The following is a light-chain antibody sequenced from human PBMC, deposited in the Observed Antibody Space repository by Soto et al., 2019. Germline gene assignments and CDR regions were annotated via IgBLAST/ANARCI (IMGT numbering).Light chain of an antibody. CDR2: GAS. CDR1: QSVSSN. V-gene: IGKV3-15*01. CDR3: QHYNNWPRT. J-gene: IGKJ1*01. Sequence: EIVMTQSPATLSVSPGERATLSCRASQSVSSNLAWYQHKPGQAPRLLIYGASTRATGIPARFSGSGSGTEFTLTINSLQSEDFAVYYCQHYNNWPRTFGQGTKVEIK.